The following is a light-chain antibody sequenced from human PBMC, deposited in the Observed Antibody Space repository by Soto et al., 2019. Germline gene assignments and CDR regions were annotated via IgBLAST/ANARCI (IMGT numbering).Light chain of an antibody. Sequence: EIVLAQSPGTLSFSPGERATLSCRASQSVSSSYLAWYQQKPGQAPRLLIYGASSRATGIPDRFSGSGSGTDFTLTISRLEPEDFAVYYCQQYGSSGTFGQGTKADI. CDR2: GAS. J-gene: IGKJ1*01. CDR3: QQYGSSGT. V-gene: IGKV3-20*01. CDR1: QSVSSSY.